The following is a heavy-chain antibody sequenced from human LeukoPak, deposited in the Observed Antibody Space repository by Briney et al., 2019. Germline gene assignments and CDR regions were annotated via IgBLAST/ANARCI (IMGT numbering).Heavy chain of an antibody. D-gene: IGHD6-19*01. Sequence: GGSLRLSCAASGFTFSSYSMNWVRQAPGKGLEWVSYISSSGSTIYYADSVKGRFTISRDNAKNSLYLQMNSLRAEDTAVYYCASWGSVAVAGTGFDYWGQGTLVTVSS. V-gene: IGHV3-48*04. CDR2: ISSSGSTI. CDR1: GFTFSSYS. CDR3: ASWGSVAVAGTGFDY. J-gene: IGHJ4*02.